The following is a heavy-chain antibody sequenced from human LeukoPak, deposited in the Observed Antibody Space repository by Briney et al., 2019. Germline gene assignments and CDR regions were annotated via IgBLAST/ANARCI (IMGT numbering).Heavy chain of an antibody. V-gene: IGHV3-30*18. J-gene: IGHJ6*02. D-gene: IGHD4-17*01. CDR2: ISYDGSNK. Sequence: PRGSLRLSCAASGFTFSSYGMHWVRQAPGKGLEWVAVISYDGSNKYYADSVKGRFTISRDNSKNTLYLQMNSLRAEDAAVYYCAKDRLGNGDDSYYYYYGMDVWGQGTTVTVSS. CDR3: AKDRLGNGDDSYYYYYGMDV. CDR1: GFTFSSYG.